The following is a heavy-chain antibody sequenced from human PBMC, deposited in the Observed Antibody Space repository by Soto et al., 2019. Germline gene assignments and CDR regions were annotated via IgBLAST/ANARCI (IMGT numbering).Heavy chain of an antibody. J-gene: IGHJ6*02. V-gene: IGHV3-30-3*01. CDR1: GFTFSSYA. CDR2: ISYDGSNK. CDR3: ARGEGYVLRFLEWSPYYYGMDV. D-gene: IGHD3-3*01. Sequence: GGSLRLSCAASGFTFSSYAMHWVRQAPGKGLEWVAVISYDGSNKYYADSVKGRFTISRDNSKNTLYLQMNSLRAEDTAVYYCARGEGYVLRFLEWSPYYYGMDVWGQGTTVTVSS.